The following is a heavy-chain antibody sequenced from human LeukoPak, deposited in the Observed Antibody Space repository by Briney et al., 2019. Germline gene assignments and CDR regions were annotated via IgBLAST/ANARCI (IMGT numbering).Heavy chain of an antibody. J-gene: IGHJ4*02. CDR1: GFTFSSYA. Sequence: GGSLRLSCAASGFTFSSYAMSWVRQAPGKGLEWVSAISGSGGSTYYADSVKGRFTISRDNSKNTLYLQMNSLRAEDTAVYYCAMLASGSSGSPLDYWGQGTVVTVS. V-gene: IGHV3-23*01. CDR3: AMLASGSSGSPLDY. D-gene: IGHD6-19*01. CDR2: ISGSGGST.